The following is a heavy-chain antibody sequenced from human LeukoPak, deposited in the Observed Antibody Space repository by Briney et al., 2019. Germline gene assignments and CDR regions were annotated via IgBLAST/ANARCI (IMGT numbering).Heavy chain of an antibody. D-gene: IGHD5-18*01. V-gene: IGHV4-61*02. J-gene: IGHJ4*02. Sequence: SQTLSLTCTVSGGSISSGTYYWSWIRQPAGKGLEWLGRIYTSGSTNYNPSLKSRVTISVDTSKNQFSLKLSSVTAADTAVYYCAREYSYGTPDYWGRGTLVTVSS. CDR2: IYTSGST. CDR1: GGSISSGTYY. CDR3: AREYSYGTPDY.